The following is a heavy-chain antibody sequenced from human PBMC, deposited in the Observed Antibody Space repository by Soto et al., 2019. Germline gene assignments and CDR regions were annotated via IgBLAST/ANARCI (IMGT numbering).Heavy chain of an antibody. Sequence: EVQLLESGGGLVQPGGSLRLSCAASGFTFSSYAMSWVRQAPGKGLEWVSAISGSGGSTYYADSVKGRFTISRDNSKNTLYLQMNSLRAEDTAVYYCANQESGYSYGYAPYYYYGMDVWGQGTTVTVSS. CDR1: GFTFSSYA. CDR3: ANQESGYSYGYAPYYYYGMDV. J-gene: IGHJ6*02. V-gene: IGHV3-23*01. CDR2: ISGSGGST. D-gene: IGHD5-18*01.